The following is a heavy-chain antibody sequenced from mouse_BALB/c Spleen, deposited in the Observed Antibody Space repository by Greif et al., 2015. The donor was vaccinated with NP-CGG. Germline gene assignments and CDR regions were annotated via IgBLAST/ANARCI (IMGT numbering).Heavy chain of an antibody. J-gene: IGHJ4*01. D-gene: IGHD4-1*01. Sequence: VQGVESGPELAKPGASVKISCKASGYTFTDYYINWVKQKPGQGLEWIGWIYPGSGNTKYNEKFKGKATLTVDTSSSTAYMQFSSLTSEDTAVYFCARRTGTEAMDYWGQGTSVTVSS. CDR3: ARRTGTEAMDY. CDR1: GYTFTDYY. CDR2: IYPGSGNT. V-gene: IGHV1-84*02.